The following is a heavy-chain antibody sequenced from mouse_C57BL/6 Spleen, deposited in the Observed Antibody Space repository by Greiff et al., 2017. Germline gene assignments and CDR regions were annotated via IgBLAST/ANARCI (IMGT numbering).Heavy chain of an antibody. CDR2: ISYSGST. CDR3: ARGYYYGSSLFDY. D-gene: IGHD1-1*01. V-gene: IGHV3-1*01. J-gene: IGHJ2*01. CDR1: GYSITSGYD. Sequence: EVQLQQSGPGMVKPSQSLSLTCTVTGYSITSGYDWHWIRHFPGNKLEWMGYISYSGSTNYNPSLKSRISITHDTSKNHFFLKLNSVTTEDTATYYCARGYYYGSSLFDYWGQGTTLTVSS.